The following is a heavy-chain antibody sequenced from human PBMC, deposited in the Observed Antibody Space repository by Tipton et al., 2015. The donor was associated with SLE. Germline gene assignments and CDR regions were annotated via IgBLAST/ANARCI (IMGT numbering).Heavy chain of an antibody. CDR1: GYTFTDYS. J-gene: IGHJ4*02. D-gene: IGHD3-22*01. CDR2: VSPYNGNR. CDR3: ARDGDSSGYYFGFDY. V-gene: IGHV1-18*01. Sequence: QLVQSGAEMGQPGASVKVSCKASGYTFTDYSISWVRQAPGQGLEWMGWVSPYNGNRDSAQKFQGRVTMTKDTSTSAAYMELRSLRSDDTAIYYCARDGDSSGYYFGFDYWGQGTLVTVSS.